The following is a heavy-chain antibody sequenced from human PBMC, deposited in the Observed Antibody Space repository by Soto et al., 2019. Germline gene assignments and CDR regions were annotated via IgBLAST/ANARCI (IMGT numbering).Heavy chain of an antibody. CDR1: GFTFSSYG. D-gene: IGHD3-10*01. CDR2: IWYDGSNK. V-gene: IGHV3-33*01. CDR3: ARALTPRRGYGMDV. Sequence: GGSLRLSCAASGFTFSSYGMHWVRQAPGKGLEWVAVIWYDGSNKYYADSVKGRFTISRDNSKNTLYLQMNSLRAEDTAVYYCARALTPRRGYGMDVWGQGTTVTVSS. J-gene: IGHJ6*02.